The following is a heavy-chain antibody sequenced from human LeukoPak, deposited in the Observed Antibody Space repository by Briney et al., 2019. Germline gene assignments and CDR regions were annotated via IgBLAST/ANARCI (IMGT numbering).Heavy chain of an antibody. Sequence: SQTLSLTCAISGDSVSSNSIAWNWIRQSPSRGLEWLGRTYYRSEWYNDYALSVKSRITINPDTSKNQLSLQLTSVSPEDTAVYYCARDSRVSNSLPLDNWGQGTLVTVSS. CDR1: GDSVSSNSIA. CDR2: TYYRSEWYN. CDR3: ARDSRVSNSLPLDN. D-gene: IGHD4-11*01. V-gene: IGHV6-1*01. J-gene: IGHJ4*02.